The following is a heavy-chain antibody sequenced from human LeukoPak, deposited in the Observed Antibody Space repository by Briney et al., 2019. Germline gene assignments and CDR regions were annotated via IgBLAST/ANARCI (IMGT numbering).Heavy chain of an antibody. CDR2: INPNSGGT. CDR3: ARASGDFCSSSTCFKSLYYYYMDV. D-gene: IGHD2-2*01. Sequence: ASVKVSCKASGYTFTGYYMHWVRQGPGQGLESMGWINPNSGGTNYAQNFQGRATMTRDTSISTAYVELSRLRSDDTAVYYCARASGDFCSSSTCFKSLYYYYMDVWGKGTTVTVSS. CDR1: GYTFTGYY. J-gene: IGHJ6*03. V-gene: IGHV1-2*02.